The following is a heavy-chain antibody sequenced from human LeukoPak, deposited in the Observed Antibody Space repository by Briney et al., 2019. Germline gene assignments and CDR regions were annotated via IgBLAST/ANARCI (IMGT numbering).Heavy chain of an antibody. Sequence: GGSLRLSCAASGFTFSSYSMNWVRQAPGKGLEWVSSISSSSSYIYYADSVKGRFTISRDNAKNPLYLQMNSLRAEDTAVYYCARVSSGWYYFDYWGQGTLVTVSS. CDR2: ISSSSSYI. J-gene: IGHJ4*02. CDR3: ARVSSGWYYFDY. CDR1: GFTFSSYS. V-gene: IGHV3-21*01. D-gene: IGHD6-19*01.